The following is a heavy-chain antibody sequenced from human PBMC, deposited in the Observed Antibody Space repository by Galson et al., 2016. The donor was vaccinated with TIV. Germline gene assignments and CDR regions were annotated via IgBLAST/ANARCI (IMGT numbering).Heavy chain of an antibody. V-gene: IGHV1-69*05. CDR3: ARAAPMANHYYYGMDL. Sequence: SVKVSCKASGGTFSNFAISWVRQAPGQGLEWIGGIIPMSGASKYAQRFQGRVTMTTDEPTRTADMELSSLRSDDTAVYYCARAAPMANHYYYGMDLWGQGTTVIVSS. D-gene: IGHD3-10*01. J-gene: IGHJ6*02. CDR2: IIPMSGAS. CDR1: GGTFSNFA.